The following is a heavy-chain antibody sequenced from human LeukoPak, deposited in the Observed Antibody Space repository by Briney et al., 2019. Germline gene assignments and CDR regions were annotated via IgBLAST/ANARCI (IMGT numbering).Heavy chain of an antibody. V-gene: IGHV4-59*01. D-gene: IGHD3-9*01. J-gene: IGHJ5*02. Sequence: SETLSLTCTVSGGSISSYYWSWIRQPPGKGLEWIGYIYYSGSTNYNPSLKSRVTISVDTSKNQFSLKLSSVTAADAAVYYCARYFRWFDPWGQGTLVTVSS. CDR2: IYYSGST. CDR1: GGSISSYY. CDR3: ARYFRWFDP.